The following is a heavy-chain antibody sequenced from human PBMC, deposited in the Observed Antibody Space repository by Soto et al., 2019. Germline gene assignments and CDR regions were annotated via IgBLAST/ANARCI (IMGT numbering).Heavy chain of an antibody. CDR3: AGQTFTIAAASYGRSNWLDP. V-gene: IGHV4-39*01. CDR2: IYFTGNT. CDR1: GGSITSSSHF. D-gene: IGHD6-25*01. Sequence: SSETLSLTCSASGGSITSSSHFWGWVRQPPGKGLEWIGTIYFTGNTYYTPSLKSRLTRSIDTSKNEFSLRLNSVTAADTAVYYCAGQTFTIAAASYGRSNWLDPWGPGTLVTVSS. J-gene: IGHJ5*02.